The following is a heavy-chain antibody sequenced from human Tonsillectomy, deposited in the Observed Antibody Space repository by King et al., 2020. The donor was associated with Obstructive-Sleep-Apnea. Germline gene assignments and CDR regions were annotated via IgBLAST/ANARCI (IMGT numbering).Heavy chain of an antibody. Sequence: VQLQESGPGLVKPSQTLSLTCIVSGGSISSDGYYWSWIRQHPGKGLEWIAYTYYSGSTYYNPSLKSRVTISVDTSKNQLSLKLRSMTAPDTAVYYCARGSPYYFDYWGQGTLVTVSS. J-gene: IGHJ4*02. D-gene: IGHD3-10*01. V-gene: IGHV4-31*03. CDR3: ARGSPYYFDY. CDR1: GGSISSDGYY. CDR2: TYYSGST.